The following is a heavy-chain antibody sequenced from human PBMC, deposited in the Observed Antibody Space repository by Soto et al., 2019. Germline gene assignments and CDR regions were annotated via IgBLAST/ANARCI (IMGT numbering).Heavy chain of an antibody. D-gene: IGHD3-22*01. CDR1: GFTFSSHN. CDR3: ARELSTMMRAYN. V-gene: IGHV3-21*02. Sequence: EVQLVESGGGLVKPGGSLRLSCAASGFTFSSHNIYWFRQPPGKGLEWVSSIGTSDSSIYYADSVRGRFTISKDNAKNSVYLQRDRLRAEDTAIYHCARELSTMMRAYNWGQGTLVTVSS. J-gene: IGHJ4*02. CDR2: IGTSDSSI.